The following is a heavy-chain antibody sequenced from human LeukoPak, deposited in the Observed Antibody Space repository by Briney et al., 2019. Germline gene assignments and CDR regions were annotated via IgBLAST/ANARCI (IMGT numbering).Heavy chain of an antibody. CDR3: ARVPLRFLEPFDY. CDR1: GGSVNGYY. D-gene: IGHD3-3*01. V-gene: IGHV4-34*01. CDR2: INHSGTT. J-gene: IGHJ4*02. Sequence: SETLSLTCSVYGGSVNGYYWSWIRQPPGKGLKWIGEINHSGTTNYNPSLKSRVTMSLDTSKNQFSLRLNSVTAADTAVYYCARVPLRFLEPFDYWGQGTLVTVSS.